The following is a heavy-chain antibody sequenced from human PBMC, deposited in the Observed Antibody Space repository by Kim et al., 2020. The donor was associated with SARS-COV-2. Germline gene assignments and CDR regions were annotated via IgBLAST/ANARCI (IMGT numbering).Heavy chain of an antibody. J-gene: IGHJ4*02. Sequence: SETLSLTCAVYGGSFSGYYWSWIRQPPGKGLEWIGEINHSGSTNYNPSLKSRVTISVDTSKNQFSLKLSSVTAADTAVYYCARVLVRYSYGYGPVATIRGGFDYWGQGTLVTVSS. D-gene: IGHD5-18*01. V-gene: IGHV4-34*01. CDR3: ARVLVRYSYGYGPVATIRGGFDY. CDR1: GGSFSGYY. CDR2: INHSGST.